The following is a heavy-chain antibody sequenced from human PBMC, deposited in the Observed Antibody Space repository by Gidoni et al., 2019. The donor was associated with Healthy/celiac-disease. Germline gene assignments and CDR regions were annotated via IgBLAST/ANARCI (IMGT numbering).Heavy chain of an antibody. J-gene: IGHJ5*02. CDR1: GGSFSGYS. CDR2: INHSGST. D-gene: IGHD1-26*01. CDR3: ASGGSYYGGGGVRYWFDP. Sequence: QLQLQQWGAGLLKPSEPLSLPCAVYGGSFSGYSWSWIRQPPGKGLEWIGEINHSGSTNYNPSLKSRVTRSVDTSKNQFSLKLSSVTAAETAVYYCASGGSYYGGGGVRYWFDPWGQGTLVTVSS. V-gene: IGHV4-34*01.